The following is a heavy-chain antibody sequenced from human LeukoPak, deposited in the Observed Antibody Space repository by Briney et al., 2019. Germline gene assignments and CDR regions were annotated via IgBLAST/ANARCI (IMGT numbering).Heavy chain of an antibody. Sequence: ASVKVSCKASGYTFTSYYMHWVRQAPGQGLEWMRIINPSGGTTSYAQKFQGRVTMTRDTSTSTVYMELSSLRSEDTAVYYCARDLSLSGSYLSLLSYYYGMDVWGQGTTVTVSS. CDR1: GYTFTSYY. CDR3: ARDLSLSGSYLSLLSYYYGMDV. V-gene: IGHV1-46*01. CDR2: INPSGGTT. D-gene: IGHD1-26*01. J-gene: IGHJ6*02.